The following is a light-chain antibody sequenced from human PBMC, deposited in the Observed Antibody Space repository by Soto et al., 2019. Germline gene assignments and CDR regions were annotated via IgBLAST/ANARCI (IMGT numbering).Light chain of an antibody. Sequence: DSASLGASVKLTCTLSSGHSSYAIAWHQQQPEKGPRYLIKLNSDGSHSKGDGIPDRFSGSSSGAVRYLTISSLQSEDEADYYCQTWGTGIQVFGGGTKLTVL. CDR1: SGHSSYA. J-gene: IGLJ3*02. CDR3: QTWGTGIQV. CDR2: LNSDGSH. V-gene: IGLV4-69*01.